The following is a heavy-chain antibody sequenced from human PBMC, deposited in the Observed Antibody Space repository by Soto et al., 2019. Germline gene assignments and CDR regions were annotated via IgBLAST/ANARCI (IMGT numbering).Heavy chain of an antibody. Sequence: PGGSLRLSCEASGFTFSGFDMHWVRQPTGKCLEWVSSIGTAGDTYYAVSLKGRFTISRDNAKNTLSLQMNSQIDGDMAVYFCAKSQESGTPFFDSWGQGXQVTVYS. CDR1: GFTFSGFD. CDR2: IGTAGDT. J-gene: IGHJ5*01. V-gene: IGHV3-13*01. D-gene: IGHD2-15*01. CDR3: AKSQESGTPFFDS.